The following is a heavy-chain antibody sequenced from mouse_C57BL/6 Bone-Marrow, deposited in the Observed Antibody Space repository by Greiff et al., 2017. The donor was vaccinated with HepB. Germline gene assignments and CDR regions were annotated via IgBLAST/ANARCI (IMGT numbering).Heavy chain of an antibody. CDR1: GYTFTSYW. D-gene: IGHD2-2*01. Sequence: QVQLQQPGAELVKPGASVKVSCKASGYTFTSYWMHWVKQRPGQGLEWIGRIHPSDSDTNYNQKFKGKATLTVAKSSSTAYMQLSSLTSEDSAVYYCAIWGLRRTGAWFAYWGQGTLVTVSA. J-gene: IGHJ3*01. CDR3: AIWGLRRTGAWFAY. V-gene: IGHV1-74*01. CDR2: IHPSDSDT.